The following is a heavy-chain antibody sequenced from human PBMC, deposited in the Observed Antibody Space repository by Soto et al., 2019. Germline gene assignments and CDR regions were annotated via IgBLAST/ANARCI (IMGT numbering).Heavy chain of an antibody. CDR1: GFTFSSYS. V-gene: IGHV3-21*01. Sequence: EVQLVESGGGLVKPGGSLRLSCAASGFTFSSYSMNWVRQAPGQGLEWVSSISSSSSYIYYADSVKGRFTISRDNAKNSLYLQMNSLRAEDTAVYYCARGITMVRGVIISWLDYWGQGTLVTVSS. CDR2: ISSSSSYI. CDR3: ARGITMVRGVIISWLDY. D-gene: IGHD3-10*01. J-gene: IGHJ4*02.